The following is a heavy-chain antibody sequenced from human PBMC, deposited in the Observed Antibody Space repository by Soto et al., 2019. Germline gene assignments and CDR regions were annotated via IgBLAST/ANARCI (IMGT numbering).Heavy chain of an antibody. V-gene: IGHV3-11*01. Sequence: GGSRRLSCAASGFTIRDYYMSWLRQAPGKGLEWISYISISGSSIYYADSVKGRFTISRDDAKNSLYLQMNSLRAEATAVYYCAKAIEPPRLFFDYWGQGTLLTASS. CDR3: AKAIEPPRLFFDY. J-gene: IGHJ4*02. CDR2: ISISGSSI. D-gene: IGHD1-26*01. CDR1: GFTIRDYY.